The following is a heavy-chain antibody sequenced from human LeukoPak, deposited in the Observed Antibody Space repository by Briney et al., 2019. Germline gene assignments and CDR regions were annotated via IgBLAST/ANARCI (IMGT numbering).Heavy chain of an antibody. V-gene: IGHV4-4*02. CDR2: IYYSGST. J-gene: IGHJ6*03. CDR1: GGSISSSNW. D-gene: IGHD2-15*01. Sequence: PSETLSLTCAVSGGSISSSNWWSWVRQPPGKGLEWIGYIYYSGSTNYNPSLKSRVTISVDTSKNQFSLKLSSVTAADTAVYYCASTHGGRRPYYYYYYMDVWGKGTTVTVSS. CDR3: ASTHGGRRPYYYYYYMDV.